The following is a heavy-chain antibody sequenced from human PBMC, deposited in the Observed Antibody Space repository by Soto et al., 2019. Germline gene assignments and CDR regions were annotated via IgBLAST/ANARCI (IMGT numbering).Heavy chain of an antibody. Sequence: EVQLVESGGGLVQPGGSLRLSCAASGFTFSSYWMHWVRQAPGKGLVWVSRINSDGSSTSDAESVKGRFTISRDNAKNTLDLQMNSLRAEDTAVYYCARAPKYYGDYVLYYYYYYMDVWGKGPTVTVSS. V-gene: IGHV3-74*01. J-gene: IGHJ6*03. CDR1: GFTFSSYW. CDR3: ARAPKYYGDYVLYYYYYYMDV. CDR2: INSDGSST. D-gene: IGHD4-17*01.